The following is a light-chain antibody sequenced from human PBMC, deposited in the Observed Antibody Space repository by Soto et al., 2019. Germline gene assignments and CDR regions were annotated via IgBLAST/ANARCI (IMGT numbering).Light chain of an antibody. V-gene: IGLV2-14*03. J-gene: IGLJ1*01. CDR2: EVS. CDR1: SSDVGGYNY. CDR3: SSYTASSTLL. Sequence: QSVRTQPASVSGAPGQSITISCTGTSSDVGGYNYVSWSQQHPGKAPKLLISEVSNRPSGVSNRFSGSKSGNTASLTISGLQADDEADYYCSSYTASSTLLFGTGTKVTVL.